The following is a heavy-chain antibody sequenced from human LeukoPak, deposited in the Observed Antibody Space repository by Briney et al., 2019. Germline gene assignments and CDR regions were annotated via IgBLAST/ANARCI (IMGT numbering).Heavy chain of an antibody. CDR1: GDSISYFY. V-gene: IGHV4-4*07. Sequence: PSETLSLTCSVSGDSISYFYWSWIRQAAGKGLEWIGRFSSSGTTDYNASLKSRVTMSVDTSKNQLSLKVISVTAADTAVYYCARDFPVGGPWGQGTLVTVSS. J-gene: IGHJ5*02. D-gene: IGHD3-16*01. CDR3: ARDFPVGGP. CDR2: FSSSGTT.